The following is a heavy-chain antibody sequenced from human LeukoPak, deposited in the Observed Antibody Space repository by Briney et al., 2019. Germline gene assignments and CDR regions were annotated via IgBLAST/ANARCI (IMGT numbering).Heavy chain of an antibody. CDR3: AKGAVFLEWLLEGDYFDY. V-gene: IGHV3-23*01. J-gene: IGHJ4*02. D-gene: IGHD3-3*01. CDR2: ISGSGGST. CDR1: GFIFSSYA. Sequence: PGGSLRLSCAASGFIFSSYAMSWVRQAPGKGLEWVSAISGSGGSTYYADSVKGRFTISRDNSKNTLYLQMNSLRAEDTAVYYCAKGAVFLEWLLEGDYFDYWGQGTLVTVSS.